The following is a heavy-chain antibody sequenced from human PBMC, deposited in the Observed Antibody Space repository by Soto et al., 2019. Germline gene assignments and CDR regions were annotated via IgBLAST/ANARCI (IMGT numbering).Heavy chain of an antibody. CDR3: ASGIQLWLRRINNGYSG. Sequence: QVQLVQSGAEVKKPESSVKVSCKATGGTFSTYAISWVRQAPGQGLEWMGGIIPMFGTANYAQRFQDRVTITADESTNTVYMELSSLISEDTAVYFCASGIQLWLRRINNGYSGWGQGTLVTVSS. CDR2: IIPMFGTA. D-gene: IGHD5-18*01. J-gene: IGHJ4*02. CDR1: GGTFSTYA. V-gene: IGHV1-69*12.